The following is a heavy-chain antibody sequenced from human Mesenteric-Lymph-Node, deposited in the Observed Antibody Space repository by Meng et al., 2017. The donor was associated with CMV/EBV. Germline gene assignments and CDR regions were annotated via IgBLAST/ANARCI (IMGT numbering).Heavy chain of an antibody. D-gene: IGHD6-19*01. J-gene: IGHJ6*02. Sequence: NWVRQATGQGLEWVGRTFYRSKWYNDYAVSVKSRITINPDTSKNQFSLQLNSVTPEDTAVYYCARDPGGISSGWYSSYYYGMDVWGQGTTVTVSS. CDR3: ARDPGGISSGWYSSYYYGMDV. V-gene: IGHV6-1*01. CDR2: TFYRSKWYN.